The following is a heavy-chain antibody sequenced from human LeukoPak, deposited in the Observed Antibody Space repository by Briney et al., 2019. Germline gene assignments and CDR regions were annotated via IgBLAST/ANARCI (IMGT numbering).Heavy chain of an antibody. CDR2: IYHSGST. CDR1: GGSISSGGYY. V-gene: IGHV4-30-2*01. CDR3: ARVVYSHGYCDRVTCPNWFDP. D-gene: IGHD2-2*03. J-gene: IGHJ5*02. Sequence: PSQTLSLTCTVSGGSISSGGYYWSWIRQPPGKGLEWIGYIYHSGSTYYNPSLKSRVTISVDRSKNQFSLKLSSVTAADTAVYYCARVVYSHGYCDRVTCPNWFDPWGQGTLVTVSS.